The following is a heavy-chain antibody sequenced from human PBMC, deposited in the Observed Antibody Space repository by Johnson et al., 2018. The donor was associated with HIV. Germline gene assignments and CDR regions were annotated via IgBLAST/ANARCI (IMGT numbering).Heavy chain of an antibody. Sequence: VQLVESGGGLVQRGGSLRLPCATSGFTVSSNYMSWVRQAPGKGLEWVANIKQDGSEKYYVDSVKGRFTISRDNAKNSLYLQVNSLRPEDTAIYYCARDRITYYDFWSGSGGAFDIWGQGTMVTVSS. CDR3: ARDRITYYDFWSGSGGAFDI. J-gene: IGHJ3*02. V-gene: IGHV3-7*01. CDR2: IKQDGSEK. D-gene: IGHD3-3*01. CDR1: GFTVSSNY.